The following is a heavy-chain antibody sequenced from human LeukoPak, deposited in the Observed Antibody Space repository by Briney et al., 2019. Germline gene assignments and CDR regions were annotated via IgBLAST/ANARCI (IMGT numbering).Heavy chain of an antibody. CDR2: IYSSGST. CDR3: ARHYGP. CDR1: GGSISSSYYY. D-gene: IGHD4-17*01. J-gene: IGHJ5*02. Sequence: SETLSLTCTVSGGSISSSYYYWGWIRQPPGEGLEWIGSIYSSGSTYYNPSLKSRVTISVDTSKNQFSLKLSSVTAADMAVYYCARHYGPWGQGTLVTVSS. V-gene: IGHV4-39*01.